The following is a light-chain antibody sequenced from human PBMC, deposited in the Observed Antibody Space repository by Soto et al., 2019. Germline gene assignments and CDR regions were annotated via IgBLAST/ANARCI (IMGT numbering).Light chain of an antibody. Sequence: EVVMTQSPATLSVSPGERATFSCRASQSVSSNYLAWYQQKPGQPPRLLIYGASNRAAGIPARFSGSGSGTDFTLTISSLEPEDSAVYYCQQRNIWPPVTFGQGTRLEI. J-gene: IGKJ5*01. CDR2: GAS. V-gene: IGKV3D-20*02. CDR3: QQRNIWPPVT. CDR1: QSVSSN.